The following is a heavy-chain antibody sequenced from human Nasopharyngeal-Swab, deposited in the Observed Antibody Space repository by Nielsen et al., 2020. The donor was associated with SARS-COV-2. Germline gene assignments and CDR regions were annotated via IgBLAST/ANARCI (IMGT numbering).Heavy chain of an antibody. V-gene: IGHV3-21*01. Sequence: GESLKISCAASGFTFNNYNFNWVRQAPGKGLEWVSSISSSSSYIYYADSVKGRFTISRDNAKNSLSLQMNSLRAEDTAVYYCARDGLDYDFWSAYFMDVWGQGTTVIVS. J-gene: IGHJ6*02. CDR3: ARDGLDYDFWSAYFMDV. CDR1: GFTFNNYN. D-gene: IGHD3-3*01. CDR2: ISSSSSYI.